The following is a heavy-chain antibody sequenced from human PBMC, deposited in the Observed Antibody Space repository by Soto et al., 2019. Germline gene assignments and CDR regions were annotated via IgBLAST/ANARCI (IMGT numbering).Heavy chain of an antibody. CDR1: GFTFSSYA. CDR3: AKYPSIGYSYGYYYDSSGYYFDY. D-gene: IGHD3-22*01. V-gene: IGHV3-23*01. CDR2: ISGSGGSA. J-gene: IGHJ4*02. Sequence: PGGSLRLSCAASGFTFSSYAMSWVRQAAGKWLEWVSAISGSGGSAYYADSVKGRFTISRDNSKNTLYLQMNSLRADDTAAYYCAKYPSIGYSYGYYYDSSGYYFDYWGQGTLVTVSS.